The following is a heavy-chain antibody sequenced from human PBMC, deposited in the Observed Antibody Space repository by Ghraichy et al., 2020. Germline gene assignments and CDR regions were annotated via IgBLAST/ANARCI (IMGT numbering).Heavy chain of an antibody. V-gene: IGHV4-38-2*02. CDR2: IDGAGDT. Sequence: SETLSLTCSVSGYSIGARFYWGWIRQPPGKGLQWIGAIDGAGDTYYNPSLESRVTISSDTTNNVFSLTLTSVTAADTAVYFCARGPRANWYEGDFWGHGNMVLVS. D-gene: IGHD6-13*01. CDR3: ARGPRANWYEGDF. CDR1: GYSIGARFY. J-gene: IGHJ4*01.